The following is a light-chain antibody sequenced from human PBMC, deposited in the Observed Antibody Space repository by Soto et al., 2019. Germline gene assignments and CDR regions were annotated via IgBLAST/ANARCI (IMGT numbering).Light chain of an antibody. J-gene: IGKJ1*01. CDR1: ETISSN. CDR2: GAS. CDR3: QQYKNWPRT. Sequence: EIVMTQSPATLSMSPGERATLSCRASETISSNLVWYQQKPGQAPRLLIHGASTRATGITARFSGSGSGTEFTLTISSLQSEDFAVYYCQQYKNWPRTFGQGTKVEIK. V-gene: IGKV3D-15*01.